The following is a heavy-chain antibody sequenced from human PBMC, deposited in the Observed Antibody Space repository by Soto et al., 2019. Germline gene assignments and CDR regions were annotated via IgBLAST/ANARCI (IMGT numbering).Heavy chain of an antibody. V-gene: IGHV3-64*01. CDR2: ISSNGVGT. CDR1: GFTLSGYA. D-gene: IGHD6-6*01. CDR3: ARHDRPDFYYMDV. Sequence: EVQLAESGGGLAQPGGSLRLSCAASGFTLSGYAMDWVRQAPGKGLEYVSGISSNGVGTYYANSVQVRFTISRDNSMNTVYLQMSSLRPEDMAVYYCARHDRPDFYYMDVWGKGTSVTVSS. J-gene: IGHJ6*03.